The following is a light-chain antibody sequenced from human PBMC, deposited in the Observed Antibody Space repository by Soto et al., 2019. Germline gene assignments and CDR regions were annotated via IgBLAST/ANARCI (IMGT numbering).Light chain of an antibody. CDR3: QQRYSTPWT. CDR1: QSISSY. CDR2: APS. J-gene: IGKJ1*01. Sequence: DIQMTQSPSSLSASVGDRVTITCRASQSISSYLNWYQQKPGKAPKLLIYAPSSLQSGVPPRFSGSGSGTDFTLTISSLQPEDFATYYCQQRYSTPWTFGQGTKVEIK. V-gene: IGKV1-39*01.